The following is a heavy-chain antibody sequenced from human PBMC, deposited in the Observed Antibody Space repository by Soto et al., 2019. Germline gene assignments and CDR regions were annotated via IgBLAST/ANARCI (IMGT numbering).Heavy chain of an antibody. V-gene: IGHV1-46*01. J-gene: IGHJ6*02. Sequence: GASVKVSCKASGYTFTSYYMHWVRQAPGQGLEWMGKINPSGGSTSYAQKFKGRVTMTRDTSTSTVYMELSSLRSEDTAVYYCAREGNLGCGGDCYSGYYYYGMDVWGQGTTVTVSS. CDR2: INPSGGST. D-gene: IGHD2-21*02. CDR3: AREGNLGCGGDCYSGYYYYGMDV. CDR1: GYTFTSYY.